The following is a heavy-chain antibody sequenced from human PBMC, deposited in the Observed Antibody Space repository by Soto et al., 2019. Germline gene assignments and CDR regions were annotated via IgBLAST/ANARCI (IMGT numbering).Heavy chain of an antibody. J-gene: IGHJ4*02. CDR1: GFSFNTYA. CDR2: ISSSSSRI. CDR3: ASDPGIAAAGMDY. V-gene: IGHV3-48*04. D-gene: IGHD6-25*01. Sequence: EVQLVESGGGLIQPGGSLRLSCAASGFSFNTYAMNWVRQAPGKGLEWISYISSSSSRIYYADSVKGRFTLSRDNAQNSLYLQMNSLRAEDPAVYYCASDPGIAAAGMDYWGQGTLVTVSS.